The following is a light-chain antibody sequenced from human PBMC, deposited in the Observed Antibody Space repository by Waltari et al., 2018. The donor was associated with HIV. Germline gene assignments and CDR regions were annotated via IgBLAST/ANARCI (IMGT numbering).Light chain of an antibody. V-gene: IGLV2-23*02. Sequence: QSALTPPASMSGSPGQSITIPCTRTSSDVGSHNLVSWYQQHPGKAPKLMIYEVSKLPSGVSNRFSGSKSGNTASLTISGLQAEDEADYYCCSYAGTPYVFGTGTKVTVL. CDR3: CSYAGTPYV. J-gene: IGLJ1*01. CDR2: EVS. CDR1: SSDVGSHNL.